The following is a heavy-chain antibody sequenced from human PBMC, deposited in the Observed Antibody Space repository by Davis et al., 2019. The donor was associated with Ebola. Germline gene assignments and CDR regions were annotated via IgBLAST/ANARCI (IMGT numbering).Heavy chain of an antibody. V-gene: IGHV3-72*01. CDR2: TRNKANSYTT. J-gene: IGHJ4*02. CDR3: TGTVVAATGDDY. CDR1: GFTFSDHY. Sequence: PGGSLRLSCAASGFTFSDHYMDWVRQAPGKGLEWVGRTRNKANSYTTEYAASVKGRLTISRDDSKNTAYLQMNSLKTEDTAVYYCTGTVVAATGDDYWGQGTLVTVSS. D-gene: IGHD2-15*01.